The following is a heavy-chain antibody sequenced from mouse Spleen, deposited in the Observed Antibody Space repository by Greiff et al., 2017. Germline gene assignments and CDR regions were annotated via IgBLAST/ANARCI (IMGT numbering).Heavy chain of an antibody. D-gene: IGHD3-2*01. CDR2: INPSSGYT. V-gene: IGHV1-4*01. CDR3: ARKGDRSGPYNYYAMDY. Sequence: VQLVESGAELARPGASVKMSCKASGYTFTSYTMHWVKQRPGQGLEWIGYINPSSGYTKYNQKFKDKATLTADKSSSTAYMQLSSLTSEDSAVYYCARKGDRSGPYNYYAMDYWGQGTSVTVSS. J-gene: IGHJ4*01. CDR1: GYTFTSYT.